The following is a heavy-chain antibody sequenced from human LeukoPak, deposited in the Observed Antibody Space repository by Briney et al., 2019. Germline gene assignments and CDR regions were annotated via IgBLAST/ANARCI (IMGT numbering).Heavy chain of an antibody. Sequence: PGGSLRLSCAAPGFTVSSNYMSWVRQAPGEGLEWVSVIYTGGTTYYADSVKGRFTISRDNPKNTLYLQMNSLRAEDTAVYYCARGSEGYYFDYWGQGTLVTVSS. J-gene: IGHJ4*02. CDR1: GFTVSSNY. CDR2: IYTGGTT. CDR3: ARGSEGYYFDY. V-gene: IGHV3-53*01.